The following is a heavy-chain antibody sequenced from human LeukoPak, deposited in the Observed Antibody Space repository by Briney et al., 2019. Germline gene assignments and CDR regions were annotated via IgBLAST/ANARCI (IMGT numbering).Heavy chain of an antibody. D-gene: IGHD3-3*01. CDR2: IIPIFGTA. CDR3: ARVHYDFWSGYYRWFDP. CDR1: GGTFSIYA. V-gene: IGHV1-69*13. Sequence: SVTVSCTASGGTFSIYAISWVRQAPGQGLEWMGGIIPIFGTANYAQKFQGRVTITADESTSTAYMELSSLRSEDTAVYYCARVHYDFWSGYYRWFDPWGQGTLVTVPS. J-gene: IGHJ5*02.